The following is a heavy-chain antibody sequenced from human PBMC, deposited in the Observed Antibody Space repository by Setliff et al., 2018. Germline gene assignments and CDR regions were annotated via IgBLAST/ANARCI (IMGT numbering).Heavy chain of an antibody. V-gene: IGHV4-34*01. D-gene: IGHD3-22*01. CDR2: INHSGST. J-gene: IGHJ3*02. Sequence: SETLSLTCAVYGGSFSGNYWSWIRQSPGKGLEWIGEINHSGSTNHNPSLKSRVTISVDTSKNQFSLNLSSVTAADTAMYYCARDYYDSRGSYAFDIWGQGTVVTVSS. CDR1: GGSFSGNY. CDR3: ARDYYDSRGSYAFDI.